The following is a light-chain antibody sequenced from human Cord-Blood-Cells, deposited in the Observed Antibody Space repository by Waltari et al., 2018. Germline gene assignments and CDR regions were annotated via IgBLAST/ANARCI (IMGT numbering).Light chain of an antibody. CDR2: DVS. V-gene: IGLV2-14*01. CDR1: SSDVGRSNY. J-gene: IGLJ1*01. CDR3: SSYTSSTL. Sequence: QSSVTQPASVSGSPDQSITISCTATSSDVGRSNYVSWYQQHPAKGPKLMIYDVSTRPSGVSNRVSGSRSGNTASLTIAGLQAEDDAYYYCSSYTSSTLFGTGTKFTVL.